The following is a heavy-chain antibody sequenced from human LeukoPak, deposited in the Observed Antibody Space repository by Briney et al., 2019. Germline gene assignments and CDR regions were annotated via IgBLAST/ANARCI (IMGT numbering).Heavy chain of an antibody. Sequence: ASVKVYCKASGGTFSSYAISWVRQAPGQWLEWMGGINPNSGGTNYAQKLQGRVTMTRDTSISTAYMELSRLRSDDTAVYYCATINYYDSSGYYAVHDYWGQGTLVTVSS. J-gene: IGHJ4*02. CDR1: GGTFSSYA. D-gene: IGHD3-22*01. CDR2: INPNSGGT. CDR3: ATINYYDSSGYYAVHDY. V-gene: IGHV1-2*02.